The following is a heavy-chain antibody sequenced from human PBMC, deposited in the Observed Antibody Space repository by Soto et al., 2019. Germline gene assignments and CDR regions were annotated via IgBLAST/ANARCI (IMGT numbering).Heavy chain of an antibody. CDR1: GFIFSNYG. Sequence: PGGSLRLSCAASGFIFSNYGMSCVRQAPGKGLEWFSGISGSVSSTYYTDSVKGRFTISRDNSKNTLYLQMNSLRAEDTAIYFCAKAEGWLIPSDFDYWGQGPRVTVSS. CDR3: AKAEGWLIPSDFDY. J-gene: IGHJ4*02. CDR2: ISGSVSST. V-gene: IGHV3-23*01. D-gene: IGHD6-19*01.